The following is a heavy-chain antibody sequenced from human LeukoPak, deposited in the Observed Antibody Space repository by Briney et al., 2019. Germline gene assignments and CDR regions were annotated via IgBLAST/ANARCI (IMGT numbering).Heavy chain of an antibody. CDR3: ARRGSGYGIGLDY. CDR2: INHSGST. CDR1: GGSFSGYY. Sequence: PSETLSLTCAVYGGSFSGYYWSWIRQPPGEGLEWIGEINHSGSTNYNPSLKSRVTISVDTSKNQFSLKLSSVTAADTAVYYCARRGSGYGIGLDYWGQGTLVTVSS. D-gene: IGHD5-12*01. J-gene: IGHJ4*02. V-gene: IGHV4-34*01.